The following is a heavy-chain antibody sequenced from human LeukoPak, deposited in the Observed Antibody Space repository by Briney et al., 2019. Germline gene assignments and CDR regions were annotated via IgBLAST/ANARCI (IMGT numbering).Heavy chain of an antibody. Sequence: PSETLSLTCTVSGGSISSYYWSWIRQPAGKGLEWIGRIYTSGSTNYHPSLKSRVTMSVDTSKNQFSLKLSSVTAADTAVYYCARDRVAVAADWFDPWGQGTLVTVSS. CDR3: ARDRVAVAADWFDP. V-gene: IGHV4-4*07. D-gene: IGHD6-19*01. CDR2: IYTSGST. J-gene: IGHJ5*02. CDR1: GGSISSYY.